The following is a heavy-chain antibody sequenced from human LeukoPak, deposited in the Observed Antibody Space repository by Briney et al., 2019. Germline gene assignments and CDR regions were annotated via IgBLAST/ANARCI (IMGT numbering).Heavy chain of an antibody. D-gene: IGHD3-9*01. V-gene: IGHV4-4*07. J-gene: IGHJ4*02. CDR2: IYNSGST. CDR3: ARSRYFDWLLLPYYFDY. CDR1: GGSISSYY. Sequence: SETLSLTCTVSGGSISSYYWNWIRQPAGKGLEWIGRIYNSGSTYYNPSLKSRVTISVDTSKNQFSLKLSSVTAADTAVYYCARSRYFDWLLLPYYFDYWGQGTLVTVSS.